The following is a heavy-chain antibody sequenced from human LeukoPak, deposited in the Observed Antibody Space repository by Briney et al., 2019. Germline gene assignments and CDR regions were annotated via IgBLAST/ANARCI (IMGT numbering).Heavy chain of an antibody. CDR3: ARDDTIFGVVTYYFDY. CDR2: INPSGGST. CDR1: GYTFTSYY. Sequence: GASVKVSCKASGYTFTSYYMHWVRQAPGQGLEWMGIINPSGGSTSYAQKFQGRVTMTRDTSTSTVYMELSRLRSDDTAVYYCARDDTIFGVVTYYFDYWGQGTLVTVSS. J-gene: IGHJ4*02. V-gene: IGHV1-46*01. D-gene: IGHD3-3*01.